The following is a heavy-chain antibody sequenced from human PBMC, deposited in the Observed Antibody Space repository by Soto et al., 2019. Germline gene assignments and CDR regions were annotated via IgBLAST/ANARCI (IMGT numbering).Heavy chain of an antibody. CDR1: GFTVSSNY. Sequence: GGSLRLSCAASGFTVSSNYMSWVRQAPGKGLEWVSVIYSGGSTYYADSVKGRFTISRDNSKNTLYLQMNSLRAEDTAVYYCARDQGGARRGGAFDIWGQGTMVTVSS. CDR2: IYSGGST. CDR3: ARDQGGARRGGAFDI. V-gene: IGHV3-66*01. J-gene: IGHJ3*02. D-gene: IGHD3-10*01.